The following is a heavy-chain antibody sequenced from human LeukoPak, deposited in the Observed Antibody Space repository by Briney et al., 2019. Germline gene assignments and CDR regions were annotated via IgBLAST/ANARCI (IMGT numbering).Heavy chain of an antibody. CDR2: INHSGST. D-gene: IGHD3-3*01. Sequence: TSETLSLTCAVYGGSFSGYYWSWIRQPPGKGLEWIGEINHSGSTNYNPSLQSRVTISVDTSKNQFSLELSSVTAADTAVYYCARNPGFWSGYYTYWGQGTLVTVSS. CDR3: ARNPGFWSGYYTY. V-gene: IGHV4-34*01. CDR1: GGSFSGYY. J-gene: IGHJ4*02.